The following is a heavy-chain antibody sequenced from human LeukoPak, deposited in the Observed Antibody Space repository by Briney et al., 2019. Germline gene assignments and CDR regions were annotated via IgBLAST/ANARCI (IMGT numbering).Heavy chain of an antibody. J-gene: IGHJ4*02. CDR1: GFTFSHYN. CDR3: ARDFLEDTQ. V-gene: IGHV3-48*01. CDR2: ISGSSSII. Sequence: GGSLRLSCAASGFTFSHYNMNWVRQAPGKGLEWGAYISGSSSIIYYADSVKGLFTVSRDNAKRSLYLQMTSLGAEDTALYYCARDFLEDTQWGQGTLVTVSS. D-gene: IGHD2-2*02.